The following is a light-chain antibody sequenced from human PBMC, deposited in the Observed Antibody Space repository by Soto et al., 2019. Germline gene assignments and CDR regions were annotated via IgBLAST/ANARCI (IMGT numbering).Light chain of an antibody. CDR1: SSDVGAYNY. V-gene: IGLV2-14*01. CDR2: DVS. J-gene: IGLJ2*01. CDR3: SSYTSSSPLVV. Sequence: QSALTQPASVSGSPGQSITISCIGTSSDVGAYNYVSWYQQHPGKAPKLMIYDVSSRPSGVSNRFSGPKSVNTASLIIFGLQAEGGAEYNGSSYTSSSPLVVFGGGTKPTDL.